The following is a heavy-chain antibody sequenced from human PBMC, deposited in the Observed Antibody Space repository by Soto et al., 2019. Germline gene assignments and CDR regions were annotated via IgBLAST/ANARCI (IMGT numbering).Heavy chain of an antibody. D-gene: IGHD2-15*01. J-gene: IGHJ4*02. V-gene: IGHV3-74*01. CDR2: INSDGSST. CDR3: VRTSLVVAAATREDY. Sequence: EVQLVESGGGLVQPGGSLRLSCAASGFTFSSYWMHWVRQAPGKGLVWVSRINSDGSSTSYADSVKCRLTISRDNAKNTLYLQMNSLRAEDTAVYYCVRTSLVVAAATREDYWGQGTLVTVSS. CDR1: GFTFSSYW.